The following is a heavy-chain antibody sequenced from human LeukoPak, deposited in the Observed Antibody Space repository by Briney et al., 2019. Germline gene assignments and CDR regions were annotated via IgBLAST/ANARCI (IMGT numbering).Heavy chain of an antibody. D-gene: IGHD3-16*01. CDR3: ARGGGLDV. Sequence: GGSLRLSCAASGFTFSSFAMTWVRQAPGKGLEWVASINHNGNVNYYVDSVKGRFTISRDNAKNSLYLQMSNLRAEDTAVYFCARGGGLDVWGQGATVTVSS. CDR2: INHNGNVN. V-gene: IGHV3-7*03. CDR1: GFTFSSFA. J-gene: IGHJ6*02.